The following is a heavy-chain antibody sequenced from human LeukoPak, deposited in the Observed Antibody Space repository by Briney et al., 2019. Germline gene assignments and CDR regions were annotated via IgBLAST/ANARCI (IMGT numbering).Heavy chain of an antibody. V-gene: IGHV1-2*02. CDR2: INPNSGGT. D-gene: IGHD6-6*01. J-gene: IGHJ3*02. CDR3: ATSSIAARDPRKNAFDI. Sequence: ASVKVSCKASGYTFTGYYMHWVRQAPGQGLEWMGWINPNSGGTNYAQKFQGRITMTRDMSTSTVNMDLSSLRSEDTAVYYCATSSIAARDPRKNAFDIWGQGTMVTVSS. CDR1: GYTFTGYY.